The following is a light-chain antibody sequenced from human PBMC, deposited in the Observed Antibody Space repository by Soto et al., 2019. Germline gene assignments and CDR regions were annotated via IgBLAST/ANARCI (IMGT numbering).Light chain of an antibody. CDR3: QQSYSTPRT. V-gene: IGKV1-39*01. Sequence: DIQITSSPSSLSASVGDRVTITCRASQSISSYLNWYQQKPGKVPKLLIYAASSLQSGVPSRFSGSGSGTDFTLTISSLQPEDFATYYCQQSYSTPRTFGQGTKVDIK. J-gene: IGKJ1*01. CDR1: QSISSY. CDR2: AAS.